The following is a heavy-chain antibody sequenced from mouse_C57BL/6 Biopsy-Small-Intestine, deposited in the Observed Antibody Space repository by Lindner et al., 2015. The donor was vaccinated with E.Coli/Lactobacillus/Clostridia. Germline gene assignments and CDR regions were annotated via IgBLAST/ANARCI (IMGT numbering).Heavy chain of an antibody. V-gene: IGHV1-64*01. CDR3: ARGGQYCRSGPCYFGAFDI. D-gene: IGHD2-1*01. CDR2: INPDRGGT. CDR1: GYTFTNYY. J-gene: IGHJ3*01. Sequence: SVKVSCKASGYTFTNYYLHWVRQAPGQGLEWMGIINPDRGGTTYAEKFQGRGYMTKDTSTNTVYLELSSLTPGDTAVYYCARGGQYCRSGPCYFGAFDIWGQGTVVTVSS.